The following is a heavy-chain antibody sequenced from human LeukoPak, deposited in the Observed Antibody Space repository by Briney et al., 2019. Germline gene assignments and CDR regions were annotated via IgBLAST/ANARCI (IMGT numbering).Heavy chain of an antibody. D-gene: IGHD1-26*01. Sequence: PSQTLSLTCAVSGGSINSDNYSWSWIRQPPGKGLEWIGYIYHSGSTYYHPSLKSRVTISVDRSKNQFSLNLSSVTAADTAVYYCARAISGSLDYWGQGTLVTVSS. CDR1: GGSINSDNYS. V-gene: IGHV4-30-2*01. J-gene: IGHJ4*02. CDR3: ARAISGSLDY. CDR2: IYHSGST.